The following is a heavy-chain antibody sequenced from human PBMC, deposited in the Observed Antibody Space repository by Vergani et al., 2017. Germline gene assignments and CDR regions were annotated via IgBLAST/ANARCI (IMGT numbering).Heavy chain of an antibody. Sequence: QVHLVQSGSEVKKPGASVKVSCKASGYTITDYYIHWVRHAPGQRLEWMGWINPNSGGTEYAQKFQSSVTMTWDTSTTTAYVDLSSLRSDDTAVYYCARGRPYGGWFDPWGQGTLVTVSS. CDR2: INPNSGGT. J-gene: IGHJ5*02. D-gene: IGHD4-17*01. CDR1: GYTITDYY. CDR3: ARGRPYGGWFDP. V-gene: IGHV1-2*02.